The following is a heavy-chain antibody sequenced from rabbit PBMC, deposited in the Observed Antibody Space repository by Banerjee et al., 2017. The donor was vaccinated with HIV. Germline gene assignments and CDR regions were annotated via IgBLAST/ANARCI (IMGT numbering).Heavy chain of an antibody. D-gene: IGHD4-2*01. CDR1: GIDFSSYG. CDR3: ARGYAGSTYHLNL. Sequence: QEQLVESGGGLVTLGGSLKLSCKASGIDFSSYGISWVRQAPGKGLEWIAYIYPDYGNTYYASWAKGRFTISKTSSTTVTLQMTSLTAADTATYFCARGYAGSTYHLNLWGPGTLVTVS. CDR2: IYPDYGNT. V-gene: IGHV1S45*01. J-gene: IGHJ4*01.